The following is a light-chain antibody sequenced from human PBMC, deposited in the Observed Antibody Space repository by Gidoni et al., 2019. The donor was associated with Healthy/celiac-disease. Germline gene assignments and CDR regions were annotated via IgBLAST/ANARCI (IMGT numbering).Light chain of an antibody. Sequence: EIVMTQSAATLSVSPGERATLSCRASQSVSSNLAWYQQKPGQAPRLLIYGASTRATGIPARFSGSGSGTEFTLTISSRQSEAFAVYFCQQYNNWPPLVTFGQGTRLEIK. CDR3: QQYNNWPPLVT. V-gene: IGKV3-15*01. CDR1: QSVSSN. CDR2: GAS. J-gene: IGKJ5*01.